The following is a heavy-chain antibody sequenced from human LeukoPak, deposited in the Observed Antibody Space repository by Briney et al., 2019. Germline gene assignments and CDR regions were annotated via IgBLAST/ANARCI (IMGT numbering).Heavy chain of an antibody. Sequence: GGSLRLSCVASGFTFSSYAMSWVRQAPGKGLEWVSSISSSSSYIYYADSVKGRFTISRDNAKNSLYLQMNSLRAEDTAVYYCARDGSGWYVDYWGQGTLVTVSS. D-gene: IGHD6-19*01. J-gene: IGHJ4*02. V-gene: IGHV3-21*01. CDR3: ARDGSGWYVDY. CDR1: GFTFSSYA. CDR2: ISSSSSYI.